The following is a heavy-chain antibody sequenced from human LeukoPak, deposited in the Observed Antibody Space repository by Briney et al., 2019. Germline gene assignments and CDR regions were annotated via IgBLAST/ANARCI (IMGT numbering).Heavy chain of an antibody. D-gene: IGHD3-22*01. J-gene: IGHJ1*01. CDR2: INPSGGST. CDR3: ARGWSSGYREYFQH. Sequence: ASAKVVCKASGYTCTSYYMHWVRQGPGQGLEWMAIINPSGGSTSYAQKFQGRVTMTRDTSTSTVYMELSSLRSEDTAVYYCARGWSSGYREYFQHWGQGTLVTVSS. V-gene: IGHV1-46*01. CDR1: GYTCTSYY.